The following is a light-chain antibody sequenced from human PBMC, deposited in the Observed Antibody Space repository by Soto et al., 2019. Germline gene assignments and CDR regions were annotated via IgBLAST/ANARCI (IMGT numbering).Light chain of an antibody. CDR3: QQRSNWPPLT. V-gene: IGKV3-11*01. CDR2: DAS. CDR1: QKISSY. J-gene: IGKJ4*01. Sequence: IVLTQSPGTLALYPGERATLSCRASQKISSYLAWYQQKPGQAPRLLIYDASNRATGIPARFSGSGSGTDFTLTISSLEPEDFAVYYCQQRSNWPPLTFGGGTKVEIK.